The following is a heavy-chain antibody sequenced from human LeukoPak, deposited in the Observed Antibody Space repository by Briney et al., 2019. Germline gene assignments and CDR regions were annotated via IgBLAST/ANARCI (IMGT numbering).Heavy chain of an antibody. CDR3: ARKWDYYDSSGGAFDY. CDR2: IYYSGST. J-gene: IGHJ4*02. D-gene: IGHD3-22*01. V-gene: IGHV4-61*08. CDR1: GGSISSGDYY. Sequence: PSETLSLTCTVSGGSISSGDYYWSWIRQPPGKGLEWIGYIYYSGSTNYNPSLKSRVTILVDTSKNQFSLKLSSVTAADTAVYYCARKWDYYDSSGGAFDYWGQGTLVTVSS.